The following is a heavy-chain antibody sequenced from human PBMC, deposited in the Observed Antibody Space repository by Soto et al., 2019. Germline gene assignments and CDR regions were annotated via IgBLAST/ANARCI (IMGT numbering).Heavy chain of an antibody. J-gene: IGHJ5*02. Sequence: LRLSYAASGFTFSSYSMNWVRQAPGKGLEWVSSISSSSSYIYYADSVKGRFTISRDNAKNSLYLQMNSLRAEDTAVYYCAMMTTVMRCFPWGQGTLVTVSS. CDR1: GFTFSSYS. CDR2: ISSSSSYI. CDR3: AMMTTVMRCFP. V-gene: IGHV3-21*01. D-gene: IGHD4-4*01.